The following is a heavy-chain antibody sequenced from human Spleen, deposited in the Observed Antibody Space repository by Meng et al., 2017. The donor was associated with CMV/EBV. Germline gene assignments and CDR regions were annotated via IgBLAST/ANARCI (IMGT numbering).Heavy chain of an antibody. CDR1: GYTFTTHH. Sequence: KVSCRASGYTFTTHHISWVRQATGQGLEWMGWMNPKSGDTGYAQQFQDRVTITSDTSISAAYMELRTLTSEDTAIYYCARGWGTTWPWGQGTLVTVSS. J-gene: IGHJ5*02. V-gene: IGHV1-8*03. CDR2: MNPKSGDT. D-gene: IGHD3-16*01. CDR3: ARGWGTTWP.